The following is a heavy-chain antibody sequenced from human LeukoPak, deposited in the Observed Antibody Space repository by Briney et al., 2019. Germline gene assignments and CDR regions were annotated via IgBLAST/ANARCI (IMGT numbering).Heavy chain of an antibody. Sequence: GGSLRLSCAASGFTFSSYAMSWVRQAPGKGLEWVSAISDNGDSTYYADSVKGRFTISRDSSKNTLYLQMNSLRAEDTAVYYCARETSMRAFDIWGQGTMVTVSS. V-gene: IGHV3-23*01. CDR1: GFTFSSYA. CDR2: ISDNGDST. CDR3: ARETSMRAFDI. J-gene: IGHJ3*02.